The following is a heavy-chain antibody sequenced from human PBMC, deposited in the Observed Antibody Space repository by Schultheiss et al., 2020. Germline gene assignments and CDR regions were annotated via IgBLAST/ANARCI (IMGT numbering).Heavy chain of an antibody. CDR2: ISSSSSTI. CDR3: ARTTTGEKRYQLLSWFDP. CDR1: GFTFSSYS. J-gene: IGHJ5*02. Sequence: GESLKISCAASGFTFSSYSMNWVRQAPGKGLEWVSYISSSSSTIYYADSVRGRFTISRDNAKNSLYLQMNSLRAEDTAVYYCARTTTGEKRYQLLSWFDPWGQGTLVTGYS. V-gene: IGHV3-48*01. D-gene: IGHD2-2*01.